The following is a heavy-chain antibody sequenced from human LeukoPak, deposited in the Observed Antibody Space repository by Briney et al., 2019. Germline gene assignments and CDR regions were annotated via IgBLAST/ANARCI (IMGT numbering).Heavy chain of an antibody. CDR3: ARSGYCSGGSCYYYYYYYMDV. D-gene: IGHD2-15*01. CDR2: ISSSGSTI. V-gene: IGHV3-11*04. CDR1: GFTFSDYY. J-gene: IGHJ6*03. Sequence: PGGSLRLSCAASGFTFSDYYMSWIRQAPGKGLEWVSYISSSGSTIYYADSVKGRLTISRDNAKNSLYLQMNSLRAEDTAVYYCARSGYCSGGSCYYYYYYYMDVWGKGTTVTVSS.